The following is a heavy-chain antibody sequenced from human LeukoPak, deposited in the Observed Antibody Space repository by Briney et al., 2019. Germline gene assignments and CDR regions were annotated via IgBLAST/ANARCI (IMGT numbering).Heavy chain of an antibody. CDR3: ARRSLVVPAAMRG. CDR1: GGSISSSSYY. V-gene: IGHV4-39*01. J-gene: IGHJ1*01. CDR2: IYYSGST. D-gene: IGHD2-2*01. Sequence: SETVSLTCTVSGGSISSSSYYWGWIRQPPGKGLEWIGSIYYSGSTYYNPSLKSRVTISVDTSKNQFSLKLSSVTAADTAVYYCARRSLVVPAAMRGWGQGTLVTVSS.